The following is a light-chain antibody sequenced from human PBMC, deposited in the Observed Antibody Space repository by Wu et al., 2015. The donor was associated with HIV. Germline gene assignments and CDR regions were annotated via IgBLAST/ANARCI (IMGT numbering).Light chain of an antibody. CDR2: KTS. J-gene: IGKJ1*01. CDR1: QGIRND. Sequence: IQMTQSPSSLSASVGDRVTITCRASQGIRNDLGWYQQKPGKAPNLLIYKTSTLESGVPSRFSGSGSGTEFTLTISSLQPDDFATYYCQQDNSYSWAFGQGTKVEMK. CDR3: QQDNSYSWA. V-gene: IGKV1-17*01.